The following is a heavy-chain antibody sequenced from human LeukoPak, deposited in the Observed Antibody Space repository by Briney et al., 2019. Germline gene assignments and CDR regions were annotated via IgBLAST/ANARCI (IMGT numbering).Heavy chain of an antibody. CDR2: IYYSGST. CDR3: ARHGIVVVVAAKSWFDP. D-gene: IGHD2-15*01. Sequence: SETLSLTCTVSGGSICSSSYYWGWIRQPPGKGLEWNGSIYYSGSTYYNPSLKSRVTISVDTSKNQFSLKLSSVTAADTAVYYCARHGIVVVVAAKSWFDPWGQGTLVTVSS. V-gene: IGHV4-39*01. CDR1: GGSICSSSYY. J-gene: IGHJ5*02.